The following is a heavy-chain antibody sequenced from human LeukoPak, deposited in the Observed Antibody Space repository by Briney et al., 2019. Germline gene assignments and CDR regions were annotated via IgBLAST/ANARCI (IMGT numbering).Heavy chain of an antibody. Sequence: SETLSLTCTVSGGSISSYYWSWIRQPPGKGLEWIGYIYYSGSTNYNPSPKSRVTISVDTSKNQFSLKLSSVTAADTAVYYCARDNWYLGYQLGYFDYWGQGTLVTVSS. CDR1: GGSISSYY. CDR2: IYYSGST. J-gene: IGHJ4*02. CDR3: ARDNWYLGYQLGYFDY. V-gene: IGHV4-59*01. D-gene: IGHD2-2*01.